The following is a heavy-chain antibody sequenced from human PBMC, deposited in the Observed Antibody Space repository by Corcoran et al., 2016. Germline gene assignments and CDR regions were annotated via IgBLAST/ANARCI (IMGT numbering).Heavy chain of an antibody. J-gene: IGHJ6*02. CDR2: IWYDGSNK. CDR1: GFTFSSYG. V-gene: IGHV3-33*01. D-gene: IGHD3-3*01. Sequence: QVQLVESGGGVVQPGRSLRLSCAASGFTFSSYGMHWVRQAPGKGLEWVAVIWYDGSNKYYADSVKGRFTISRDNSKNTLYLQMNSMRAEDTAVYYCARDPCSDFWSGLCARGYYGMDVWGQGTTVTVSS. CDR3: ARDPCSDFWSGLCARGYYGMDV.